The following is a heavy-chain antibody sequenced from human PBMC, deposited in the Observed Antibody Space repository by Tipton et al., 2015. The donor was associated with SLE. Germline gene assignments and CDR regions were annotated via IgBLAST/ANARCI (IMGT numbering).Heavy chain of an antibody. CDR1: GFTFSNAW. CDR2: IKSKTDGGTT. V-gene: IGHV3-15*01. Sequence: SLRLSCAASGFTFSNAWMSWVRQAPGKGLEWVGRIKSKTDGGTTDYAAPVKGRFTISRDDSKNTLYLQMNSLKTEDTAVYYCTSPRPGIAAAAPYYFDYWGQGTLVTVSS. J-gene: IGHJ4*02. CDR3: TSPRPGIAAAAPYYFDY. D-gene: IGHD6-13*01.